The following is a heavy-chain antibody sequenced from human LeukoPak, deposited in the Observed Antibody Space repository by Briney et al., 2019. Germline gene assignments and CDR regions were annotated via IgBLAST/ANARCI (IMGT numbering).Heavy chain of an antibody. CDR2: LNPNTGHA. D-gene: IGHD5-24*01. CDR3: AKDRDGADRIIL. V-gene: IGHV1-2*06. CDR1: AYDFTGYH. Sequence: ASVKVSCKVVAYDFTGYHIHWVRLAPGQGPEWMGRLNPNTGHAVYAFKFQGRVTITRDASSSTAYMEVTRLTSDDTALYYCAKDRDGADRIILWGQGTLVTVSS. J-gene: IGHJ4*02.